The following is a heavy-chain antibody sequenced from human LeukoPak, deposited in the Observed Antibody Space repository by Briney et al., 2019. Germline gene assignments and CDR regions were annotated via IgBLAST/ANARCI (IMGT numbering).Heavy chain of an antibody. D-gene: IGHD6-13*01. V-gene: IGHV3-64*01. J-gene: IGHJ4*02. Sequence: QPGGSLRLSCTASGFTFSSYAMSWVRQAPGTGLEYVSAISSNGDITYYASSVKGRFTISRDNSKNTLYLHMGSLRGEDMAVYYCARGPLSYGGSWPWHFDYWGQGTLVTVSS. CDR2: ISSNGDIT. CDR1: GFTFSSYA. CDR3: ARGPLSYGGSWPWHFDY.